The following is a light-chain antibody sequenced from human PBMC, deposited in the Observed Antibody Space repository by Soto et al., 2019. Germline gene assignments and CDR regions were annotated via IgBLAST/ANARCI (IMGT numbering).Light chain of an antibody. CDR3: QQYSNWPLT. J-gene: IGKJ1*01. CDR2: GAS. Sequence: IVLTQSPGTLSLSPGERATLSCSASQSVRSKFLACSQQKPGQAPRLLIYGASRRATGIPARLSGSGSGTEFTLTISRLQLEDLAVYWCQQYSNWPLTCGQGTKVDIK. V-gene: IGKV3-20*01. CDR1: QSVRSKF.